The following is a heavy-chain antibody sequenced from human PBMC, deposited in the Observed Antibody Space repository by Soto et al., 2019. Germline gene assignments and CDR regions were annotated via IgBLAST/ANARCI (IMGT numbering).Heavy chain of an antibody. Sequence: SETLSLTCTVSGGSVSSGSYYWSWIRQPPGKGLEWIGYIYYSGSTNYNPSLKSRVTISVDTSKNQFSLKLSSVTAADAAVYYCARDKDRYYYDYWGQGTLVTDSS. CDR3: ARDKDRYYYDY. J-gene: IGHJ4*02. CDR1: GGSVSSGSYY. V-gene: IGHV4-61*01. CDR2: IYYSGST.